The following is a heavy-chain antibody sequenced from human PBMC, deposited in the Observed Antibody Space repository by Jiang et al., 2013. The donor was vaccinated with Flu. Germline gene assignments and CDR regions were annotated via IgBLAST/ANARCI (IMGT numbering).Heavy chain of an antibody. CDR3: AKDYYDSSGPLDY. D-gene: IGHD3-22*01. CDR1: GFTFSSYG. Sequence: AASGFTFSSYGMHWVRQAPGKGLEWVAVISYDGSNKYYADSVKGRFTISRDNSKNTLYLQMNSLRAEDTAVYYCAKDYYDSSGPLDYWGQGTLVTVSS. V-gene: IGHV3-30*18. J-gene: IGHJ4*02. CDR2: ISYDGSNK.